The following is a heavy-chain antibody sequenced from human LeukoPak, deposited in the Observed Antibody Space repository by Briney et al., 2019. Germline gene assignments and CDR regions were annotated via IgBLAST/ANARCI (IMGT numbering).Heavy chain of an antibody. CDR3: ARAYYHDVSSYQGFDF. J-gene: IGHJ4*02. CDR1: GYTFTSYD. Sequence: ASVKVSCKASGYTFTSYDINWVRQATGQGLEWMGWMNPNSGNTGYAQKFQGRVTITRNTSISTAYMELSSLRSEDTAVYFCARAYYHDVSSYQGFDFWGQGTLVTVSS. CDR2: MNPNSGNT. V-gene: IGHV1-8*03. D-gene: IGHD3-22*01.